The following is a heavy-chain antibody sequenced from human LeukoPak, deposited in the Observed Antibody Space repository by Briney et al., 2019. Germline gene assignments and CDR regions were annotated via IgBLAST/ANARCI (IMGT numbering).Heavy chain of an antibody. J-gene: IGHJ4*02. CDR2: IRNKANSYTT. D-gene: IGHD3-10*01. CDR1: GFTFSDRY. Sequence: PGGSLRLSCAASGFTFSDRYMDWVRQAPGKGLEWVGRIRNKANSYTTEYAASVKGRFTISRDDSKKYLYLQMNSLKTEDTAVYYCARSLQSGDSPDYVYRGVDFWGQGTLVTVSS. CDR3: ARSLQSGDSPDYVYRGVDF. V-gene: IGHV3-72*01.